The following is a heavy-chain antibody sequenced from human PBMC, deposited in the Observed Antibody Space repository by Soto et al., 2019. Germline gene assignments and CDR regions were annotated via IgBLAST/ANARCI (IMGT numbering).Heavy chain of an antibody. Sequence: EVQLVESGEGLVQPGGSLRLSCAASGFTFSSYNIHWIRQAPGKGLEFVSAISRSGDRTYYADSVKGRFTITRDNSKNTVWLQRGSLRAEDMAVYYCARARCSGGQCYYFDYWGRGALVSVSS. CDR2: ISRSGDRT. J-gene: IGHJ4*02. CDR3: ARARCSGGQCYYFDY. CDR1: GFTFSSYN. D-gene: IGHD2-15*01. V-gene: IGHV3-64*02.